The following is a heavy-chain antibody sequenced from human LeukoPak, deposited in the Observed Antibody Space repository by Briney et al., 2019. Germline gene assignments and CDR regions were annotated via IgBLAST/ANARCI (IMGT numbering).Heavy chain of an antibody. V-gene: IGHV3-53*01. Sequence: GGSLRLSCAASGFIVSSNYMNWVRQAPGKGLEWVSVIYTDGSTYYADSVRGRFTISRDISRNTVHLQMNSLRAGDTAVYYCARDPHGYNSYFDYWGQGTLVTVSS. CDR3: ARDPHGYNSYFDY. D-gene: IGHD5-24*01. CDR2: IYTDGST. J-gene: IGHJ4*02. CDR1: GFIVSSNY.